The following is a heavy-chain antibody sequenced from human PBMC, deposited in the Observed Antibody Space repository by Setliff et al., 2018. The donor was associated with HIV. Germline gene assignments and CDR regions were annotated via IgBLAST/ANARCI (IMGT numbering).Heavy chain of an antibody. D-gene: IGHD1-1*01. CDR3: ARNSQKGIQPLLLAS. CDR1: GGSISSGSHF. V-gene: IGHV4-61*09. CDR2: ISTSGTT. Sequence: SETLSLTCTVSGGSISSGSHFWGWIRQPAGKGLEWIGHISTSGTTKYNPSLKSRVTISVDTSKKHFSLRLTSVTAADTAVYYCARNSQKGIQPLLLASWGPGTLVTVSS. J-gene: IGHJ4*02.